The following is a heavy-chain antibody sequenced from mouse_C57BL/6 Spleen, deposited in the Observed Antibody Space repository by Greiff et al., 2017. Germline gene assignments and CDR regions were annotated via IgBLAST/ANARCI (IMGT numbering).Heavy chain of an antibody. CDR3: ARHGIYFDY. J-gene: IGHJ2*01. V-gene: IGHV5-9*01. Sequence: EVKLVESGGGLVKPGGFLKLSCAAPGFTFSSYTMSWVRQTPETRMVWVATISGGGGQTYYPDSVKCRFTISRDNAKNPLYLQLSSLRSEDTALYYCARHGIYFDYWGQGTTLTVSS. CDR1: GFTFSSYT. CDR2: ISGGGGQT. D-gene: IGHD4-1*01.